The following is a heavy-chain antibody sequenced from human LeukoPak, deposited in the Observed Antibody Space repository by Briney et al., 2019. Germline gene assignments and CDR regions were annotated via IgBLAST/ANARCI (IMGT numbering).Heavy chain of an antibody. CDR3: ARDSPDTIFGVVINDAFDI. D-gene: IGHD3-3*01. V-gene: IGHV4-59*01. J-gene: IGHJ3*02. CDR1: GGSISSYY. CDR2: IYYSGST. Sequence: ASETLSLTCTVSGGSISSYYWSWIRQPPGKGLEWIGYIYYSGSTNYNPSLKSRVTISVDTSKNQFSLKLSSVTAADTAVYYCARDSPDTIFGVVINDAFDIWGQGTMVTVSS.